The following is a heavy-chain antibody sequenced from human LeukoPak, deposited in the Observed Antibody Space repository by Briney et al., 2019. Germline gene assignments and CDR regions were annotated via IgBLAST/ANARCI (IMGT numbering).Heavy chain of an antibody. J-gene: IGHJ4*02. D-gene: IGHD2-2*01. CDR2: ISDYNGNT. Sequence: ASVKVSCKASGYTFTSYGISWVRQAPGQGLEWMGWISDYNGNTNYAQKLQGRVTMTTDTSTSTAYMELRSLRSDDTAVYYCARTARYCSSTSCYVDLDYWGQGTLVTVSS. CDR3: ARTARYCSSTSCYVDLDY. V-gene: IGHV1-18*01. CDR1: GYTFTSYG.